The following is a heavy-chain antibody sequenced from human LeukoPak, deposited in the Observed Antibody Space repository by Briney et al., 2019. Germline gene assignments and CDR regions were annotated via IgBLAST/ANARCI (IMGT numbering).Heavy chain of an antibody. J-gene: IGHJ5*02. D-gene: IGHD3-10*01. CDR2: IKSKTDGGTT. CDR3: TTEGTYYYGAT. V-gene: IGHV3-15*01. Sequence: GGSLRLSCAASGFTFSNAWMSWVRQAPGKGLEWVGRIKSKTDGGTTDYVAPVKGRFTISRDDPKNTLYLQMNSLKTEDTAVYYCTTEGTYYYGATWGQGTLVTVSS. CDR1: GFTFSNAW.